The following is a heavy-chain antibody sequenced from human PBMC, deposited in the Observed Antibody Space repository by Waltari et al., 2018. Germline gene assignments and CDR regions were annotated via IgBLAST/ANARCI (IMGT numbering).Heavy chain of an antibody. Sequence: EVQLVDSGGGLVQPGESLRLSCATSGFTFTDYWMRWLRQAPGQGPEWVATINKDGTDKYYVDSVEGRFTISSDNAKNSLYLQMNSLRAEDTALYYCRVYSHGPFDVWGQGTMVTVSS. CDR2: INKDGTDK. CDR1: GFTFTDYW. V-gene: IGHV3-7*01. D-gene: IGHD5-18*01. CDR3: RVYSHGPFDV. J-gene: IGHJ3*01.